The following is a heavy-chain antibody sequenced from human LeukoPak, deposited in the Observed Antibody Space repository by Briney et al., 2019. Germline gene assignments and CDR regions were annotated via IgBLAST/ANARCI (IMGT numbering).Heavy chain of an antibody. J-gene: IGHJ4*02. Sequence: AGSLRLSCAASGFTFSYYWMHWVRQAPGKGLVWVSHINSDGSSTSYADSVKGRFTISRDNAKNTLYLQMNSLRAEDTAVYYCARVRTNTYGFDYWGQGTLVTVSS. D-gene: IGHD5-18*01. CDR2: INSDGSST. CDR1: GFTFSYYW. V-gene: IGHV3-74*01. CDR3: ARVRTNTYGFDY.